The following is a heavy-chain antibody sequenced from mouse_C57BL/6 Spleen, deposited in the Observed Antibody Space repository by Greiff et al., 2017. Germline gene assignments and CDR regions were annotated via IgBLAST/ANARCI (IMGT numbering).Heavy chain of an antibody. J-gene: IGHJ4*01. Sequence: VQLQQSGAELVKPGASVKLSCTASGFNIKDYYMHWVKQRPEPGLEWIGRLDPEDGETKYAPKFQGKATITADTSSNTAYLQRSSLTSEDTAVYYCARSGQLGQDYAMDYWGQGTSVTVSS. D-gene: IGHD4-1*02. CDR3: ARSGQLGQDYAMDY. V-gene: IGHV14-2*01. CDR2: LDPEDGET. CDR1: GFNIKDYY.